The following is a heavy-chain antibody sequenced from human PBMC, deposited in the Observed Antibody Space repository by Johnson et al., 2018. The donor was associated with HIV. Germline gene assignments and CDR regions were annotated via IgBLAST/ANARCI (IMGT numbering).Heavy chain of an antibody. J-gene: IGHJ3*01. D-gene: IGHD1-26*01. CDR3: AKGATRYKTDGSKHDGAFDV. CDR1: GFTSDDYA. Sequence: VQLMESGGGLVQPGRSLRLSCAASGFTSDDYAMHWVRQAPGKGLEWVSGLSWNSGSIGHADSVQGRFTLSRDNAKNSLHLQMSILRAEDTALYYCAKGATRYKTDGSKHDGAFDVWGQGTMVTVSS. V-gene: IGHV3-9*02. CDR2: LSWNSGSI.